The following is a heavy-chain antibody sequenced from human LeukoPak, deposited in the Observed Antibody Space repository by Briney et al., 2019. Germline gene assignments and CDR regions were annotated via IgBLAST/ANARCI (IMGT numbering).Heavy chain of an antibody. Sequence: SETLSLTCTVSGGSNNSYYWSWIRQPPGKGLEWIGYTHPSGNTNYSPSLKSRVTISIDMSRNQFSLKLSSVTTADTAVYYCARKAPKKGWFDPWGQGTLVTVSS. CDR2: THPSGNT. V-gene: IGHV4-4*09. CDR3: ARKAPKKGWFDP. CDR1: GGSNNSYY. J-gene: IGHJ5*02.